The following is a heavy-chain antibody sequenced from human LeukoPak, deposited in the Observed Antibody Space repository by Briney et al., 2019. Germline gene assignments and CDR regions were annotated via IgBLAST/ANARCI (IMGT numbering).Heavy chain of an antibody. CDR2: IKQDGSEK. D-gene: IGHD6-13*01. CDR1: GFTFSSYW. CDR3: ARGIAAAGPYYFDY. Sequence: HPGGSLRLSCAASGFTFSSYWMSWVRQAPGKGLEWVANIKQDGSEKYYVDSVKGRFTISRDNAKNSLYLQMNSLRAEDTAVYYCARGIAAAGPYYFDYWGQGTLVTVSS. V-gene: IGHV3-7*03. J-gene: IGHJ4*02.